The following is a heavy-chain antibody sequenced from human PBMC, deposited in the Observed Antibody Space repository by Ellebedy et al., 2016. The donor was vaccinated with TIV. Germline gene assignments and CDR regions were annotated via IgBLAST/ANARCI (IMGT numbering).Heavy chain of an antibody. J-gene: IGHJ4*02. V-gene: IGHV1-46*04. Sequence: AASVKVSCKASGYTFSNYYMHWVRQAPGQGLEWMGIINPSGGSTTYAQNLQGRVTMTRDTSTTTVYMELSSLRSDDTAVYYCARGGSWYYGSGSYDMGGIDYWGQGTLVTVSS. CDR1: GYTFSNYY. D-gene: IGHD3-10*01. CDR2: INPSGGST. CDR3: ARGGSWYYGSGSYDMGGIDY.